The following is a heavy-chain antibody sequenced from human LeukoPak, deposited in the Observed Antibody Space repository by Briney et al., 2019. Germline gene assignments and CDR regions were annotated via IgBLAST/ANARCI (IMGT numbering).Heavy chain of an antibody. CDR3: ARDVGRGFLDP. CDR1: GGSISSSSYY. J-gene: IGHJ5*02. Sequence: SETLSLTCTVSGGSISSSSYYWGWIRQPPGKGLEWIGSIYYSGSTYYNPSLKSRVTISVDTSKNQSSLKLSSVTAADTAVYYCARDVGRGFLDPWGQGTLVTVSS. D-gene: IGHD3-3*01. V-gene: IGHV4-39*07. CDR2: IYYSGST.